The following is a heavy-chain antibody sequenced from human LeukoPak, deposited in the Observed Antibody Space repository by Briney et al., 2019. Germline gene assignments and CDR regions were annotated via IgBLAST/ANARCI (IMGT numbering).Heavy chain of an antibody. J-gene: IGHJ6*03. D-gene: IGHD5-18*01. CDR1: GYTFTSYG. Sequence: ASVKVSCKASGYTFTSYGISWVRQAPGQGLEWMGWISAYNGNTNYAQKLQGRVTMTTDTSTSTAYVELRSLRSDDTAVYYCARESYSYGLGYYYYYMDVWGKGTTVTVSS. V-gene: IGHV1-18*01. CDR2: ISAYNGNT. CDR3: ARESYSYGLGYYYYYMDV.